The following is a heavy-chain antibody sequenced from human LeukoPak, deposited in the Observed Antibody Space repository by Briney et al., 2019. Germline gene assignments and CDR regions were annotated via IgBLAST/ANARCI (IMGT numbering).Heavy chain of an antibody. CDR2: IKQDGSET. CDR1: GFTFSTYW. Sequence: GGSLRLSCVTSGFTFSTYWMSWVRQAPGKGQEWVANIKQDGSETYYADSVKGRFTIFRDNAKNTLYLQMDSLRVEDTAVYYCANGDGFDHWGQGTLVIVSS. D-gene: IGHD5-24*01. J-gene: IGHJ4*02. V-gene: IGHV3-7*01. CDR3: ANGDGFDH.